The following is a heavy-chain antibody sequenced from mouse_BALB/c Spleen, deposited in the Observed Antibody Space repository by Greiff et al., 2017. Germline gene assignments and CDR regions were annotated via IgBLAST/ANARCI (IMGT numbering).Heavy chain of an antibody. Sequence: EVQGVESGGGLVKPGGSLKLSCAASGFTFSSYAMSWVRQTPEKRLEWVASISSGGSTYYPDSVKGRFTISRDNARNILYLQMSSLRSEDTAMYYCARGDGYPWYFDVWGAGTTVTVSS. D-gene: IGHD2-3*01. CDR3: ARGDGYPWYFDV. J-gene: IGHJ1*01. V-gene: IGHV5-6-5*01. CDR1: GFTFSSYA. CDR2: ISSGGST.